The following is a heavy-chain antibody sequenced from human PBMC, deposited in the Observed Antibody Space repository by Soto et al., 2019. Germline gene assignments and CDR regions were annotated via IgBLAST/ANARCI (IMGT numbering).Heavy chain of an antibody. CDR2: IYYSGST. J-gene: IGHJ4*02. Sequence: QVQLQESGPGLVKPSQTLYLTCTVSGGSISSGGYYWSWIRQHPGKGLEWIGYIYYSGSTYYNPSLKSRVTISVDTSKNQFSLKLSSVTAADTAVYYCARYGVVWDQLLACDYWGQGTLVTVSS. D-gene: IGHD2-2*01. CDR1: GGSISSGGYY. CDR3: ARYGVVWDQLLACDY. V-gene: IGHV4-31*03.